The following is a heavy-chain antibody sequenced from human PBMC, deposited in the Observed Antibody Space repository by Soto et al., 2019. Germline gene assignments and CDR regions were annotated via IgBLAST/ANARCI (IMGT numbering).Heavy chain of an antibody. CDR2: IYYSGST. D-gene: IGHD3-16*01. Sequence: PSGRLSLTCAVSGGSVCSYYWSWIRQPPGKGLEWIGYIYYSGSTNYNPSLKSRVTISVDTSKNQFSLKLSSVTAADTAVYYCARHHLRAYYYYYMDVWGKGTTVTASS. CDR3: ARHHLRAYYYYYMDV. CDR1: GGSVCSYY. J-gene: IGHJ6*03. V-gene: IGHV4-59*08.